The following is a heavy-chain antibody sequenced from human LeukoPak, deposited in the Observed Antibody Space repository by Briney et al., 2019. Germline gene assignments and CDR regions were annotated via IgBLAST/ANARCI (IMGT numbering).Heavy chain of an antibody. J-gene: IGHJ5*02. Sequence: GGSLRLSCAASGFTFSSYGMHWVRQAPGKGPEWVAVISYDGSNKYYADSVKGRFTISRDNSKNTLYLQMNSLRAEDTAVYYCAKDHRQDIVVVPAALVVSWFDPWGQGTLVTVSS. CDR3: AKDHRQDIVVVPAALVVSWFDP. CDR2: ISYDGSNK. V-gene: IGHV3-30*18. CDR1: GFTFSSYG. D-gene: IGHD2-2*01.